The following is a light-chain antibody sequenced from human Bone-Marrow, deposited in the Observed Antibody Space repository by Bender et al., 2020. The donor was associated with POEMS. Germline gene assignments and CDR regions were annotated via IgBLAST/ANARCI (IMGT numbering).Light chain of an antibody. V-gene: IGLV4-69*01. CDR1: SRHSSYA. Sequence: QLVLTQSPSASASLGASVTLTCTLSSRHSSYAIAWHQQQPEKGPRYLMKLNNDGSHSKGDGIPDRFSGSSSGAARYLTISSLQSEDEADYYCQTWGTGIQVFGGGTKLTVL. J-gene: IGLJ2*01. CDR3: QTWGTGIQV. CDR2: LNNDGSH.